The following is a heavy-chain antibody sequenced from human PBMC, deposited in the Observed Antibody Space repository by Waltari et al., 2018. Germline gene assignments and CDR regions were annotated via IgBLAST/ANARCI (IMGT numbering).Heavy chain of an antibody. CDR2: MNPNSGNT. V-gene: IGHV1-8*01. J-gene: IGHJ4*02. CDR3: ARGYPFSFYGSGTYYNVYDY. CDR1: GYTLPSYD. Sequence: QVQLVQSGAEVKKPGASVKVSCRASGYTLPSYDINWMRQATGQGLEWMGWMNPNSGNTDYAQKFQGRVTMTRNTSISTAYMELSSLRSEDTAVYYCARGYPFSFYGSGTYYNVYDYWGQGTLVTVSS. D-gene: IGHD3-10*01.